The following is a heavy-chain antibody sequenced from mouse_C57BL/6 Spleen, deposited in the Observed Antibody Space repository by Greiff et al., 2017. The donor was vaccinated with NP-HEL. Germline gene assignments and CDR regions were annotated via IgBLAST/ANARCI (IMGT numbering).Heavy chain of an antibody. Sequence: VQLKQSGPELVKPGASVKISCKASGYSFTDYNMNWVKQSNGKSLEWIGVINPNYGTTSYNQKFKGKATLTVDQSSSTAYMQLNSLTSEDSAVYYCARSYYGNYPAWFAYWGQGTLVTVSA. CDR1: GYSFTDYN. V-gene: IGHV1-39*01. J-gene: IGHJ3*01. CDR3: ARSYYGNYPAWFAY. D-gene: IGHD2-10*01. CDR2: INPNYGTT.